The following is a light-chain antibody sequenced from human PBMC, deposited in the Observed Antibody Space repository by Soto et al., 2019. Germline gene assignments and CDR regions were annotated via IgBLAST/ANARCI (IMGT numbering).Light chain of an antibody. CDR3: SSYAGSNLWV. V-gene: IGLV2-8*01. CDR1: SSDVGGYNY. J-gene: IGLJ3*02. Sequence: QSALTQRPSASGSPGQSVTISCTGTSSDVGGYNYVSWYQQHPGKAPKLMIYEVSKRPSGVPDRFSGSKSGNTASLTVSGLQAEDEADYYCSSYAGSNLWVFGGGTKVTVL. CDR2: EVS.